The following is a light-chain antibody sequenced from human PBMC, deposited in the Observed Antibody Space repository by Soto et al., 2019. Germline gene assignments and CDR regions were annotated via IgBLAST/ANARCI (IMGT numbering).Light chain of an antibody. CDR1: SRDVGGYNY. V-gene: IGLV2-8*01. CDR2: EIS. CDR3: SSYAGDNSWV. J-gene: IGLJ3*02. Sequence: QSALTQPPSASGSPGQSVTISCTGTSRDVGGYNYVSWYQQHPGKAPKVMMYEISKRPSGVPDRFSGSKSGNTASLTVSGLQAEDEAEYYCSSYAGDNSWVFGGGTKVTVL.